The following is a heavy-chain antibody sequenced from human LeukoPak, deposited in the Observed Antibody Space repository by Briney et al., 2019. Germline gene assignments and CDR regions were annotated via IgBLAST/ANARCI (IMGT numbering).Heavy chain of an antibody. J-gene: IGHJ4*02. Sequence: GGSLRLSCAASGFTFSGYAMSWVRQAPGKGLEWVSGISGSGGSTYYAVSVQGRFTISRDKSKNTLYLQMNSLRAEDTAVYYCAKGHYYDSSGYSIDYWGQGTLVTVSS. CDR3: AKGHYYDSSGYSIDY. V-gene: IGHV3-23*01. CDR1: GFTFSGYA. D-gene: IGHD3-22*01. CDR2: ISGSGGST.